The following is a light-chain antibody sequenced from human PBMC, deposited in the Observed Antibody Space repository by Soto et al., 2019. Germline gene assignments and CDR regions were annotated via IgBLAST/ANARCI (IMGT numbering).Light chain of an antibody. V-gene: IGKV1-5*01. CDR1: QDISNY. J-gene: IGKJ3*01. Sequence: DIQMTQSPSSLSASVGDRVTITCQASQDISNYLNWYQQKPGKAPKLLIYDASSLESGVPSRFSGSGSGTEFTLTISSLQPDDFATYYCQQYNSYWGTFGPGTKVDIK. CDR3: QQYNSYWGT. CDR2: DAS.